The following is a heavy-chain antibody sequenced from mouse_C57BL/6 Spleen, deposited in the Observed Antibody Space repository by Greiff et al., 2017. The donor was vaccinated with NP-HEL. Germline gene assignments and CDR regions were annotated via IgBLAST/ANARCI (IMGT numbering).Heavy chain of an antibody. CDR1: GYAFSSYW. J-gene: IGHJ4*01. CDR3: ARRYYGSRNAMDY. D-gene: IGHD1-1*01. V-gene: IGHV1-80*01. Sequence: QVQLQQSGAELVKPGASVKISCKASGYAFSSYWMNWVKQRPGKGLEWIGQIYPGDGDTNYNGKFKGKATLTADKSSSTAYMQLSSLTSEDSAVYFCARRYYGSRNAMDYWGQGTSVTVSS. CDR2: IYPGDGDT.